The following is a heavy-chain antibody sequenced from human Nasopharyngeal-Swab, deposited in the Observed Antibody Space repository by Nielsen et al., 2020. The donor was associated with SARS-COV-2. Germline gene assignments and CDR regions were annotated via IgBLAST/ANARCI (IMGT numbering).Heavy chain of an antibody. V-gene: IGHV3-11*04. Sequence: GGSLRLSCAASGFTFSDYYMSWIRQAPGKGLEWVSYISSSGSTIYYADSVKGRFTISRDNAKNSLYLQMNSLRAEDTAVYYCARGSGSYYNEEYYMDVWGKGTTVTVSS. CDR1: GFTFSDYY. CDR2: ISSSGSTI. D-gene: IGHD3-10*01. CDR3: ARGSGSYYNEEYYMDV. J-gene: IGHJ6*03.